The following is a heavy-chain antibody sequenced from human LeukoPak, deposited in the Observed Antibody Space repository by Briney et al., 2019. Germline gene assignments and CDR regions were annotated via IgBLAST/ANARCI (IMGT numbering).Heavy chain of an antibody. CDR2: INPNTGGT. J-gene: IGHJ3*02. Sequence: ASVKVACKASGYTFTDYYIHWVRQAPGQGFEWMGWINPNTGGTNSAQKFQGRVTLIRDTSIKTAYMDLTKLRPDDTALYYCTRGGSASYSPYQSVFDIWGQGTLVTVSS. CDR3: TRGGSASYSPYQSVFDI. D-gene: IGHD2-15*01. V-gene: IGHV1-2*02. CDR1: GYTFTDYY.